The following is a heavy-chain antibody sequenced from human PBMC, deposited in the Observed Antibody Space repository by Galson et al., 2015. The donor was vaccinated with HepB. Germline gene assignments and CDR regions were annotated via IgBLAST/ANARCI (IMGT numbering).Heavy chain of an antibody. J-gene: IGHJ4*02. CDR3: ARATRISFGELLQPLTY. Sequence: SVKVSCKASGGTFSSYIISWVRQAPGQSLEWMGWINTGNGHTKYSQKFQGRVTITRDSSASTAYMELSSLRSENTAVYDCARATRISFGELLQPLTYWGLGTLVTVSS. D-gene: IGHD3-10*01. CDR2: INTGNGHT. V-gene: IGHV1-3*04. CDR1: GGTFSSYI.